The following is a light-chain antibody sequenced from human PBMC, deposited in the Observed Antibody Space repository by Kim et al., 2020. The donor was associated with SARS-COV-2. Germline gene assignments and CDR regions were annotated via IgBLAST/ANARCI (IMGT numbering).Light chain of an antibody. V-gene: IGKV1-39*01. CDR3: QQSYSTPRT. CDR1: QSISFY. Sequence: DIQMTQSPSSLSASVGDRVTITCRASQSISFYLNWYQQKPGKAPNLLIHAASSLQSGVPSRFSGSGSGTDFTLTIHSLQPEDFATYYCQQSYSTPRTFGLGPRWISN. J-gene: IGKJ1*01. CDR2: AAS.